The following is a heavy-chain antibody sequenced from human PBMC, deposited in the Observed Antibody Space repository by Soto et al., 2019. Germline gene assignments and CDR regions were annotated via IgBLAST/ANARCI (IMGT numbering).Heavy chain of an antibody. Sequence: GALRLSCAASGFTFSRYEMNWVRQAPGKGLEWISYISTSGSTIYYADSVKGRFTISRDNARNSLYLQMNSLRAEDTAVYYCARELAAAGSFDYWGQGTLVTVSS. CDR3: ARELAAAGSFDY. J-gene: IGHJ4*02. CDR1: GFTFSRYE. CDR2: ISTSGSTI. D-gene: IGHD6-13*01. V-gene: IGHV3-48*03.